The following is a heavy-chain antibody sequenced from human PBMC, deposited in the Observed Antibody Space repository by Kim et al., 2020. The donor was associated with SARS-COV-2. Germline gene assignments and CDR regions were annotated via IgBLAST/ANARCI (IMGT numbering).Heavy chain of an antibody. CDR3: AREDISPRGFDY. D-gene: IGHD2-15*01. V-gene: IGHV1-3*01. J-gene: IGHJ4*02. Sequence: KYSQKFQGRVTITRDTSASTAYMELSSLRSEDMAVYYCAREDISPRGFDYWGQGTLVTVSS.